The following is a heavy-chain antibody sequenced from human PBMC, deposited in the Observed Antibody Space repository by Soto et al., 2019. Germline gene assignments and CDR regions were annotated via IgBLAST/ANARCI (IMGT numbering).Heavy chain of an antibody. J-gene: IGHJ4*02. CDR3: ARESEDLTSNFDY. Sequence: EVQLVESGGGLVQPGGSLRLSCAASGFPVSNFEMNWVRQAPGKGLEWISYISSTTNYIYYGDSMKGRFTISRDNAKNSLYLEMNSLRAEDTAVYYCARESEDLTSNFDYWGQGTLVTVSS. CDR2: ISSTTNYI. CDR1: GFPVSNFE. V-gene: IGHV3-48*03.